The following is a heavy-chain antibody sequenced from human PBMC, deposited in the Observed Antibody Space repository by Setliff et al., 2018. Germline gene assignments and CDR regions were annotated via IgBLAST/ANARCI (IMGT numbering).Heavy chain of an antibody. CDR3: GRDHDEEPVADEGEGRFDP. Sequence: ASVKVSCKTSGYPFTDYFIHWVRQAPGQHLQWVGRINPSDGATYFAPKFQLSVTLTRDTSISTAYMELSRLRSDDTAVYYCGRDHDEEPVADEGEGRFDPWGQGTLVTVSS. V-gene: IGHV1-2*06. CDR1: GYPFTDYF. D-gene: IGHD6-19*01. J-gene: IGHJ5*02. CDR2: INPSDGAT.